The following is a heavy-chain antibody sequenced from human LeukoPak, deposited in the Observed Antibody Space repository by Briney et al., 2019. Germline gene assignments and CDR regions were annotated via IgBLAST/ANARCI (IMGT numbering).Heavy chain of an antibody. CDR2: FDPEDGET. CDR3: ATKAAAGYNWFDP. V-gene: IGHV1-24*01. CDR1: GYTLTELS. D-gene: IGHD6-13*01. Sequence: GASVKVSRKVSGYTLTELSMHWVRQAPGKGLEWMGGFDPEDGETIYAQKFQGRVTMTEDTSTDTAYMELSSLRSEDTAVYYCATKAAAGYNWFDPWGQGTLVTVSS. J-gene: IGHJ5*02.